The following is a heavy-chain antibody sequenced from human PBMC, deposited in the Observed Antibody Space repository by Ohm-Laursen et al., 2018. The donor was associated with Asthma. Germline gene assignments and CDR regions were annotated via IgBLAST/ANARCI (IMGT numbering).Heavy chain of an antibody. J-gene: IGHJ4*02. CDR2: IYYSGST. D-gene: IGHD3-22*01. CDR3: ARGRLDTMIVDKYYFDY. CDR1: GGSISSYY. Sequence: GTLSLTCPVSGGSISSYYWSWIRQPPGKGLEWIGYIYYSGSTNYNPSLKSRVTISVDTSKNQFSLKLSSVTAADTAVYYCARGRLDTMIVDKYYFDYWGQGTLVTVSS. V-gene: IGHV4-59*01.